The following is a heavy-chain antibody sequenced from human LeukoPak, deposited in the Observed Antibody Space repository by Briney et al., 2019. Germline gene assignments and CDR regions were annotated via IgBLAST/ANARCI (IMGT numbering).Heavy chain of an antibody. CDR3: ARRLGYCSSTSCYFLFVAFDI. CDR2: INHSGST. J-gene: IGHJ3*02. V-gene: IGHV4-34*01. CDR1: GGSFSGYY. Sequence: SETLSLTCAVYGGSFSGYYWSWIRQPLGKGLEWIGEINHSGSTNYNPSLKSRVTISVDTSKNQFSLKLSSVTAADTAVYYCARRLGYCSSTSCYFLFVAFDIWGQGTMVTVSS. D-gene: IGHD2-2*01.